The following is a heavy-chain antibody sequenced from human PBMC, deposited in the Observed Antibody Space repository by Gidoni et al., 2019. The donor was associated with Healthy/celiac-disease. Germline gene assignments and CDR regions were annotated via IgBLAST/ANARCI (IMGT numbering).Heavy chain of an antibody. CDR3: ARGFPSIAARFFDY. Sequence: QVQLQQWGAGLLKPSETLSLTCAVYGGSFSGYYWSWIRQPPGKGLEWIGEINHSGSTNYNPSLKSRVTISVDTSKNQFSLKLSVTAADTAVYYCARGFPSIAARFFDYWGQGTLVTVSS. CDR2: INHSGST. V-gene: IGHV4-34*01. D-gene: IGHD6-6*01. CDR1: GGSFSGYY. J-gene: IGHJ4*02.